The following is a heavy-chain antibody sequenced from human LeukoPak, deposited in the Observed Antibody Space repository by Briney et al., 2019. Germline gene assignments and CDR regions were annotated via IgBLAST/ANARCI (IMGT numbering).Heavy chain of an antibody. V-gene: IGHV3-23*01. Sequence: PGGSLRLSCAASGFTFSSYAMSWVRQAPGKGLEWVSAISGSGGSTYYADSVKGRFTISRDNSKNTLYLQMNSLRAEDTAVYYCAKDNRGYCSSTSHYWGQGTLVTVSS. J-gene: IGHJ4*02. CDR1: GFTFSSYA. CDR2: ISGSGGST. CDR3: AKDNRGYCSSTSHY. D-gene: IGHD2-2*01.